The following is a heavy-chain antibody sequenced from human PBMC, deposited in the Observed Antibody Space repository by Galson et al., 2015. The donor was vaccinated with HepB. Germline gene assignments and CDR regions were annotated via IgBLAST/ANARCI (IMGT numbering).Heavy chain of an antibody. CDR1: GFTFSSYA. D-gene: IGHD2-2*01. Sequence: SLRLACAASGFTFSSYAMIWVRQAPGKGLEWVSAISGSGGSTYYADSVKGRFTISRDNSKNTLYLQMNSLRAEDTAVYYCVKVAQYQLLLLDPWGQGTLVTVSS. J-gene: IGHJ5*02. V-gene: IGHV3-23*01. CDR3: VKVAQYQLLLLDP. CDR2: ISGSGGST.